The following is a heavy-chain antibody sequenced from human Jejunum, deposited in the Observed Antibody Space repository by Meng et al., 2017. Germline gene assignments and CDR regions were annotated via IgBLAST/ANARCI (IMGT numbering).Heavy chain of an antibody. D-gene: IGHD3-9*01. CDR3: AKDWSDTAFDY. V-gene: IGHV2-5*02. CDR1: GLSLTVSGVG. J-gene: IGHJ4*02. Sequence: QIPLKESGPALGKPPTTLTLTCTFSGLSLTVSGVGVGWIRQPPGKALEWLALIYWDDDKRYSPSLKSRLSITKDTSKNQVVLTMTNVDPVDTATYYCAKDWSDTAFDYWGQGTLVTVSS. CDR2: IYWDDDK.